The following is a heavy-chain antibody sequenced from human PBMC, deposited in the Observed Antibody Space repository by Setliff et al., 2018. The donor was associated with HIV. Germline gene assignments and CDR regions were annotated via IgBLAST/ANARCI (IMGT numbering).Heavy chain of an antibody. V-gene: IGHV4-39*07. Sequence: SGDSISRSSYYWGWIRQPPGKGLEWIGNIYHSGSTYYNASLKSRVTISVDTSKNQFSLTLSSVTAADTAVYYCASPRSLLVWYDAFDIWGQGTMVTVS. CDR3: ASPRSLLVWYDAFDI. CDR2: IYHSGST. CDR1: GDSISRSSYY. D-gene: IGHD3-16*01. J-gene: IGHJ3*02.